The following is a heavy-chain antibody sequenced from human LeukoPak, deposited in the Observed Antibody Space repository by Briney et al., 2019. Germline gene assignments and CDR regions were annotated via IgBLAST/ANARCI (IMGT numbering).Heavy chain of an antibody. CDR1: GGTFSSYA. CDR3: ASQRSIVRPIDY. V-gene: IGHV1-69*04. D-gene: IGHD1-26*01. J-gene: IGHJ4*02. Sequence: SVKVSCKASGGTFSSYAINWVRQAPGQGLEWMGRIIPILDIANYAQKFQGRVTITADKSTTTVYMELSSLRSEDTAFYYCASQRSIVRPIDYWGQGTLVTVPS. CDR2: IIPILDIA.